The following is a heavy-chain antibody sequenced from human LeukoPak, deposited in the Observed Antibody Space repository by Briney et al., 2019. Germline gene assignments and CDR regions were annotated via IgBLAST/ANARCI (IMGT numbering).Heavy chain of an antibody. CDR1: GGSFSGYY. D-gene: IGHD4-23*01. CDR2: INHSGST. CDR3: ARGGGNSGFDY. J-gene: IGHJ4*02. V-gene: IGHV4-34*01. Sequence: SETLSLTCAVYGGSFSGYYWSWIRQPPGKGLEWIGEINHSGSTNYNPSLKSRVTISVDTSKNQFSLKLSSMTAADTAVYYCARGGGNSGFDYWGQGTLVTVSS.